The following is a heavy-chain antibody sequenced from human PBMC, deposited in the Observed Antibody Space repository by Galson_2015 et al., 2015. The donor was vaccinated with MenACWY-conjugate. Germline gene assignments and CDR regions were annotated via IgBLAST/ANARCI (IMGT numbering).Heavy chain of an antibody. V-gene: IGHV3-74*01. D-gene: IGHD3-9*01. CDR1: GFTFSSHF. Sequence: SLRLSCAASGFTFSSHFMHWVRLAPGKGLVWVSRISPDGTSTTYAASVKGRFTISRDNSKNTLSLQMNSLRAEDTAVYYCARDHWFFIGYLPSNWFGAGGQGALVTATS. J-gene: IGHJ5*02. CDR2: ISPDGTST. CDR3: ARDHWFFIGYLPSNWFGA.